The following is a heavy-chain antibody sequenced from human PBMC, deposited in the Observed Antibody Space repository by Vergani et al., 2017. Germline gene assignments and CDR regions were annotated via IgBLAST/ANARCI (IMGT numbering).Heavy chain of an antibody. D-gene: IGHD3-10*01. CDR2: IYYSGST. CDR1: GGSISSYY. V-gene: IGHV4-59*12. Sequence: QVQLQESGPGLVKPSETLSLTCTVSGGSISSYYWSWIRQPPGKGLEWIGYIYYSGSTNYNPSLKSRVTMSVDTSKNQFSLKLSSVTAADTAVYYCARDTSLYYYGSGSYYQYYYYYGMDVWGQGTTVTVSS. J-gene: IGHJ6*02. CDR3: ARDTSLYYYGSGSYYQYYYYYGMDV.